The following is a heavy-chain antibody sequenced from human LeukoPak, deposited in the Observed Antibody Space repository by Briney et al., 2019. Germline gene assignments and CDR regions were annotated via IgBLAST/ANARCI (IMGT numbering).Heavy chain of an antibody. CDR2: IKSKTDGGTT. V-gene: IGHV3-15*01. Sequence: GGSLRLSCAASGFTFSSYSMNWVRQAPGKGLEWVGRIKSKTDGGTTDYAAPVKGRFTISRDDSKNTLYLQMNSLKTKDTAVYYCTTVEAHYTYYYDSSGYGQHWGQGTLVTVSS. D-gene: IGHD3-22*01. J-gene: IGHJ1*01. CDR1: GFTFSSYS. CDR3: TTVEAHYTYYYDSSGYGQH.